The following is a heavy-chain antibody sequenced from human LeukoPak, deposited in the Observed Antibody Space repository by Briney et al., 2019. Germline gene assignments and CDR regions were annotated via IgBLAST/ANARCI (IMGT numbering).Heavy chain of an antibody. D-gene: IGHD1-26*01. Sequence: GGSLRLSCAASGFAFSSYAMLWVRQAPGRGLEWVSVISASAYTTHYADSVKGRFTISRDNSKSTLYLQMNSLRAEDTAVYYCAKGPRSWGQGLDYYYYMDVWGKGTTVTVSS. CDR3: AKGPRSWGQGLDYYYYMDV. J-gene: IGHJ6*03. CDR2: ISASAYTT. CDR1: GFAFSSYA. V-gene: IGHV3-23*01.